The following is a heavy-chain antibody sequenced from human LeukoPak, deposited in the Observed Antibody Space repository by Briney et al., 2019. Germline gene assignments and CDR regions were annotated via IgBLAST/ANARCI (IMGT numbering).Heavy chain of an antibody. D-gene: IGHD3-22*01. Sequence: GGALRLSCAASGFTFRSYAISWVRQAPGKGLEWVSAISGIAGSTQYADSGKGRFTISRDNSKNTLYLQMNSLRAEDTAVYYCAKHDGSGYLYYFDYWGQGTLVTVSS. CDR2: ISGIAGST. V-gene: IGHV3-23*01. CDR1: GFTFRSYA. CDR3: AKHDGSGYLYYFDY. J-gene: IGHJ4*02.